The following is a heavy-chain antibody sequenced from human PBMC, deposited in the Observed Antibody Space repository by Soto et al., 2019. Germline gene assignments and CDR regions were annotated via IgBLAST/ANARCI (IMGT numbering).Heavy chain of an antibody. D-gene: IGHD2-2*01. CDR1: GFTFDDYA. V-gene: IGHV3-9*01. Sequence: EVQLVESGGGLVQPGRSLRLSCAASGFTFDDYAMHWVRQAPGKGLEWVSGISWNSGSIGYADSVKGRFTISRDNAXXSXYXXMNRLRAEDTALYYCAKDIRYGISTSCPYYYGMDVWGQGTTVTVSS. CDR3: AKDIRYGISTSCPYYYGMDV. J-gene: IGHJ6*02. CDR2: ISWNSGSI.